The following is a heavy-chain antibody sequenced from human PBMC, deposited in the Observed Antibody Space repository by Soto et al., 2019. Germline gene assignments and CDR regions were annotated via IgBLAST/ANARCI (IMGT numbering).Heavy chain of an antibody. V-gene: IGHV4-59*12. CDR1: GGSISSYY. J-gene: IGHJ5*02. D-gene: IGHD3-9*01. CDR3: ARDTPDYDILTGPAT. CDR2: IYYSGST. Sequence: SETLSLTCTVSGGSISSYYWSWIRQPPGKGLEWIGYIYYSGSTYYNPSLKSRVTISVDTSKNQFSLKLSSVTAADTAVYYCARDTPDYDILTGPATWGQGTLVTVSS.